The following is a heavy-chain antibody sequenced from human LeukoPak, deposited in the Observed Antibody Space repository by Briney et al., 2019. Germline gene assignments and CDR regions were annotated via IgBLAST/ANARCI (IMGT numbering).Heavy chain of an antibody. D-gene: IGHD6-6*01. V-gene: IGHV1-2*02. CDR2: INPNSGGT. J-gene: IGHJ6*03. Sequence: ASVKVSCKASGYTFTGNYMHWVRQAPGQGLEWMGWINPNSGGTNYAQKFQGRVTMTRDTSISTAYMELSRLRSDDTAVYYCARVLGRYSSSSTDYYYYMDVWGKGTTVTVSS. CDR3: ARVLGRYSSSSTDYYYYMDV. CDR1: GYTFTGNY.